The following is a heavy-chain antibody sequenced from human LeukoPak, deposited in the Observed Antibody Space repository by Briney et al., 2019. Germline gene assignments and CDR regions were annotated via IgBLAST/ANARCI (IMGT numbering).Heavy chain of an antibody. V-gene: IGHV3-7*03. CDR3: ARERIVGAASTRYYGMDV. Sequence: GGSLRLSCAASGFTFSSYAMSWVRQAPGKGLEWVANMKPDGSERYYVDSVKGRFTVSRDNAKNSLYFQMNSLRAEDTAMYYCARERIVGAASTRYYGMDVWGQGTTVTVSS. CDR2: MKPDGSER. D-gene: IGHD1-26*01. CDR1: GFTFSSYA. J-gene: IGHJ6*02.